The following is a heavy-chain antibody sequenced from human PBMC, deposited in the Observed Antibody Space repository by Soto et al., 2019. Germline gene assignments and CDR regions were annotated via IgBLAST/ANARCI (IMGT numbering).Heavy chain of an antibody. V-gene: IGHV3-30-3*01. CDR2: ISYDGSNK. D-gene: IGHD2-15*01. CDR3: VRVVVVAAPDY. J-gene: IGHJ4*02. CDR1: GFTFSSYA. Sequence: QVQLVESGGGVVQPGRSLRLSCAASGFTFSSYAMHWVRQAPGKGLEWVAVISYDGSNKYYADSVKGRFTISRDNSKNTLYLQMNSLRAEDTAVYYCVRVVVVAAPDYWGQGTLVTVSS.